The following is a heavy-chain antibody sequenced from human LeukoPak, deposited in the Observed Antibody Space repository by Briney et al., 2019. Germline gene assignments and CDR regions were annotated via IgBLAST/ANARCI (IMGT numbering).Heavy chain of an antibody. V-gene: IGHV4-34*01. D-gene: IGHD3-9*01. CDR1: GGSFSGYY. J-gene: IGHJ4*02. CDR2: INHSGST. CDR3: ARTNKYYDILTGYPGRYYFDY. Sequence: PSETLSLTCAVYGGSFSGYYWSWIRQPPGEGQEWIGEINHSGSTNYNPSLKSRVTRSVDTSKNQFSLKLSSVTAADTAVYYCARTNKYYDILTGYPGRYYFDYWGQGTLVTVSS.